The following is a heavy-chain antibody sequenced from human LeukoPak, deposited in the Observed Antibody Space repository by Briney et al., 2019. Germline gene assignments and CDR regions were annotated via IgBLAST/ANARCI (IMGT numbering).Heavy chain of an antibody. CDR2: ISYDGSNK. CDR1: GFTLRSYG. J-gene: IGHJ4*02. D-gene: IGHD1-26*01. CDR3: ANMEWELPSDY. Sequence: PGGSLRLPCAASGFTLRSYGMHWVRQAPGKGLEWVAVISYDGSNKYYADSVKGRFTISRDNSKNTLYLQMDSLRADDTAVYYCANMEWELPSDYWGQGTLVTVSS. V-gene: IGHV3-30*18.